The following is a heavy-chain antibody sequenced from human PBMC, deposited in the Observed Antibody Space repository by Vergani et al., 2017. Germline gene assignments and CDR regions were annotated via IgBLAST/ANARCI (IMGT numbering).Heavy chain of an antibody. Sequence: QVQLAESGGGRVQPGRSLRLSCAASGFSFSSHAIHWVRQAPGKGLEWVAVISNDGSKKYYADSVKGRFTISRDNAKSSLFLQMDSLRAEDTAVYYCARDHRDYNNYPGTFDIWGQGSMVTVSS. D-gene: IGHD5-24*01. J-gene: IGHJ3*02. CDR1: GFSFSSHA. V-gene: IGHV3-30*03. CDR3: ARDHRDYNNYPGTFDI. CDR2: ISNDGSKK.